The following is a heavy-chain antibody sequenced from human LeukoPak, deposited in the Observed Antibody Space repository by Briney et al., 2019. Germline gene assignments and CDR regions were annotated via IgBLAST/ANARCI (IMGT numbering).Heavy chain of an antibody. J-gene: IGHJ4*02. Sequence: VASVKVSCKASGYTFTDYYMHWVRQAPGQGLEWMGRINPDSGDTNYAQHFQGRVTMTRDTSISTVYMELSSLSSDDTAVYYCARDLSSTPHWELDYGGQGTLVTVSS. V-gene: IGHV1-2*06. CDR1: GYTFTDYY. D-gene: IGHD1-26*01. CDR2: INPDSGDT. CDR3: ARDLSSTPHWELDY.